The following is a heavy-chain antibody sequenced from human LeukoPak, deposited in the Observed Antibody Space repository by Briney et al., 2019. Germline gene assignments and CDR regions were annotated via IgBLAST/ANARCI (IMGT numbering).Heavy chain of an antibody. CDR2: IYYSGST. CDR1: GGSVSSGSYY. Sequence: SETLSLTCTVSGGSVSSGSYYWSWIRQPPGKGLEWIGYIYYSGSTNYNPSLKSRVTISVDTSKNQFSLKLSSVTAADTAVYYCAREYIEVGATKGGQGTLVTVSS. V-gene: IGHV4-61*01. D-gene: IGHD1-26*01. CDR3: AREYIEVGATK. J-gene: IGHJ4*02.